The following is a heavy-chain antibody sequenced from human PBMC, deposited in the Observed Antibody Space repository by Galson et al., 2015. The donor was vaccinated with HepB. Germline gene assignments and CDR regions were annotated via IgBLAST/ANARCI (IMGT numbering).Heavy chain of an antibody. J-gene: IGHJ4*02. CDR2: ISGSGNEV. CDR3: ARQAYAPFFED. CDR1: GFSFTTYA. V-gene: IGHV3-23*01. D-gene: IGHD4-17*01. Sequence: SLRLSCAASGFSFTTYAMSWVRQAPGKGLEWVSAISGSGNEVYYTDSVKGRFTISRDNSKNTLYLQMNSLRAEDTAVYFCARQAYAPFFEDWGQGTLVTVSS.